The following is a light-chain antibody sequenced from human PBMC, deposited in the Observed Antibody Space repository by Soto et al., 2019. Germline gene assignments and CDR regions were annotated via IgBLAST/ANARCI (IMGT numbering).Light chain of an antibody. J-gene: IGLJ1*01. CDR1: TSNIGSNT. V-gene: IGLV1-44*01. CDR2: NNN. Sequence: QSVLTHPASASRTPRQGGPIFCSGITSNIGSNTVNWYQQLPGTAPKLLIYNNNQRPSGVPDRFSGSKSGTSASLAIGGLQSEDEADYYCAAWDDSLNGYVFGTGTKVTVL. CDR3: AAWDDSLNGYV.